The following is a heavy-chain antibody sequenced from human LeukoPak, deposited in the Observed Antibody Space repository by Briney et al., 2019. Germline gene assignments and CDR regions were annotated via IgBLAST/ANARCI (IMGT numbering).Heavy chain of an antibody. CDR1: GFTFSSYE. D-gene: IGHD3-10*01. Sequence: GGSLRLSCAASGFTFSSYEMNWVRQAPGKGLEWVSYISSSGSTIYYADSVKGRFTISRDNAKNSLYLQMNSLRAEDTAVYYCAKTSYGSGSYYIRERYFDYWGQGTLVTASS. V-gene: IGHV3-48*03. CDR3: AKTSYGSGSYYIRERYFDY. J-gene: IGHJ4*02. CDR2: ISSSGSTI.